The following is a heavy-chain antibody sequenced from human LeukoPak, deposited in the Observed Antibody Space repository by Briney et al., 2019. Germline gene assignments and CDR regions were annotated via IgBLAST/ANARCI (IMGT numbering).Heavy chain of an antibody. CDR3: ARIPSYYYGSGMPYYFDY. CDR2: ISSSGSTI. J-gene: IGHJ4*02. V-gene: IGHV3-48*04. Sequence: GGSLRLSCAASGFTFSRYGMHWVRQAPGKGLEWVSYISSSGSTIYYADSVKGRFTISRDNAKNSLYLQMNSLRAEDTAVYYCARIPSYYYGSGMPYYFDYWGQGTLVTVSS. D-gene: IGHD3-10*01. CDR1: GFTFSRYG.